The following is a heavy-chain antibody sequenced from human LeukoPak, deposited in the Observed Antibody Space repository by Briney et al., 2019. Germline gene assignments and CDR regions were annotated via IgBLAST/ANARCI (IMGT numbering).Heavy chain of an antibody. CDR1: GYTFTGYY. Sequence: ASVKVSCKASGYTFTGYYMHWVRQAPGQGLEWMGWINHNSGGTNYAQKFQGRVTMTRDTSISTAYMELSRLRSDDTAVYYCARAGSVLRFLEWLPHFDYWGQGTLVTVSS. J-gene: IGHJ4*02. CDR3: ARAGSVLRFLEWLPHFDY. V-gene: IGHV1-2*02. CDR2: INHNSGGT. D-gene: IGHD3-3*01.